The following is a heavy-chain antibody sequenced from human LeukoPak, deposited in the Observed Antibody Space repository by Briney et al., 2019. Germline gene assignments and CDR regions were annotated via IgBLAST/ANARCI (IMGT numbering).Heavy chain of an antibody. CDR2: IYSGVRT. Sequence: PGGSLRLSCVASGFTVSTNYMSWVRQAPGKGLQWVSVIYSGVRTYYADSVKGRFTISRDNSKNTLYLQMNSLGAEDTAVYYCAKDERGSIDYWGQGTLVTVSS. CDR3: AKDERGSIDY. J-gene: IGHJ4*02. V-gene: IGHV3-53*01. D-gene: IGHD2-2*01. CDR1: GFTVSTNY.